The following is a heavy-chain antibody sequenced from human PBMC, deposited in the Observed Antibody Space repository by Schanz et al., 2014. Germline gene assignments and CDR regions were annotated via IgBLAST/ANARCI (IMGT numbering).Heavy chain of an antibody. CDR1: GYTFNNYT. V-gene: IGHV1-46*02. CDR3: ARGRTFDY. Sequence: QVQLVQSGAEVKKPGASVKVSCKASGYTFNNYTYVMIWVRQAPGQGLEWMGMINPSGGSTTYAQKFRGRVTMTRNTSMSTAYIELHILTSEDTAVYYCARGRTFDYWGQGTLVTVSS. CDR2: INPSGGST. J-gene: IGHJ4*02.